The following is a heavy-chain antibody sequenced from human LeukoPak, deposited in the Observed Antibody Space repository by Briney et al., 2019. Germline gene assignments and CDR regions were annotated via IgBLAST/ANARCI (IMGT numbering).Heavy chain of an antibody. D-gene: IGHD1-26*01. J-gene: IGHJ5*02. CDR2: ISGSGRST. CDR1: GFTLNTSA. V-gene: IGHV3-23*01. Sequence: GGSLRLSCAGSGFTLNTSAMSWVRQAPGKGLEWVSAISGSGRSTYYTDSVRGRFTISRDNSKNTLYLQMNSLRAEDTAVYFCAKGRGTRVYNWFDTWGQGILVTVSS. CDR3: AKGRGTRVYNWFDT.